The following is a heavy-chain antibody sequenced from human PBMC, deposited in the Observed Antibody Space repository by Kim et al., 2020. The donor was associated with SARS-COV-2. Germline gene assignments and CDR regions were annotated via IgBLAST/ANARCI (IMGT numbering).Heavy chain of an antibody. CDR3: TRDGRYSYGYTADY. V-gene: IGHV3-49*03. Sequence: GGSLRLSCTASGFTFGGFAMSWFRQAPGKGLEWVGFIRSKADGGTTEYAASVKGRFTISRDDSKRLAYLQMNSLKTEDTAVYYCTRDGRYSYGYTADYWGQGTLVTVSS. J-gene: IGHJ4*02. CDR1: GFTFGGFA. D-gene: IGHD5-18*01. CDR2: IRSKADGGTT.